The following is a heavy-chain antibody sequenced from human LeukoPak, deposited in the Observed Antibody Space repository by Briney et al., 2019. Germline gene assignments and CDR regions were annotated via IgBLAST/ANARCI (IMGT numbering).Heavy chain of an antibody. D-gene: IGHD2-2*01. CDR1: GGSISSYY. V-gene: IGHV4-4*07. J-gene: IGHJ4*02. Sequence: SETLSLTCTVSGGSISSYYWSWIRQPAGKGLEWIGRIYTSGSTNYNPSLKSRVTMSVDTSKNQFSLKLSSVTAADTAVYYCARGYYCSSTSCYDYWGQGTLVTVSS. CDR3: ARGYYCSSTSCYDY. CDR2: IYTSGST.